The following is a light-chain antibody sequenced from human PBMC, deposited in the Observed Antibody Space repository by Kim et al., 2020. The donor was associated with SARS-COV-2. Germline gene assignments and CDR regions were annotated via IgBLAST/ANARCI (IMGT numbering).Light chain of an antibody. CDR2: GRN. V-gene: IGLV3-19*01. Sequence: SSELTQDPAVSVAVGQTVKITCQGDSLRRYYASWYQQKPGQAPVLVIYGRNNRPSGIPERLSGSTSGNTASLIITGAQAEDDADYYCSSRGSSENVLFGGGTQLTVL. J-gene: IGLJ2*01. CDR1: SLRRYY. CDR3: SSRGSSENVL.